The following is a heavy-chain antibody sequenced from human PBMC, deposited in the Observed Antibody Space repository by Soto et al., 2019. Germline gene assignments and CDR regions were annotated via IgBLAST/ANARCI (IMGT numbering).Heavy chain of an antibody. D-gene: IGHD6-19*01. CDR1: GFTFSSYG. Sequence: QVQLVESGGGVVQPGRSLRLSCAASGFTFSSYGMHWVRQAPGKGLEWVAVISYDGSNKYYADSVKGRFTISRDNSENPLYLQMNSLRAEDTAVYYCAKDLGGRYSSGWYYMDVWGKGTTVTVSS. CDR3: AKDLGGRYSSGWYYMDV. J-gene: IGHJ6*03. V-gene: IGHV3-30*18. CDR2: ISYDGSNK.